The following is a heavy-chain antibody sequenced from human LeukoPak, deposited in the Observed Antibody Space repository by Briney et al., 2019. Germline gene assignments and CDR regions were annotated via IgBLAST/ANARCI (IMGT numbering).Heavy chain of an antibody. J-gene: IGHJ4*02. Sequence: PGGSLRLSCAASGFIFGGYWMSWVRQAPGRGLEGVANTNPDGSIKYYVDSVNGRFTISRDNAKNSLYLQMNSLRAEDTAVYYCVGGFLQLLNWGQGTLVTVSS. D-gene: IGHD3-3*01. CDR1: GFIFGGYW. V-gene: IGHV3-7*04. CDR3: VGGFLQLLN. CDR2: TNPDGSIK.